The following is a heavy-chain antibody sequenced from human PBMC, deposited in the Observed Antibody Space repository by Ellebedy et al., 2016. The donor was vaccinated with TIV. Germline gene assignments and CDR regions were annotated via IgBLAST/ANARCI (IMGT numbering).Heavy chain of an antibody. V-gene: IGHV3-30-3*02. D-gene: IGHD3-10*01. CDR3: AKLGVVIRGDY. Sequence: GESLKISCAASGFNLSNNALHWVRQAPGKGLEWLAVISYNGSIRFYADSVKGRFTISRDHSKSMLYLHMNNLRTEDTAMYYCAKLGVVIRGDYWGQGTLVTVSS. CDR2: ISYNGSIR. J-gene: IGHJ1*01. CDR1: GFNLSNNA.